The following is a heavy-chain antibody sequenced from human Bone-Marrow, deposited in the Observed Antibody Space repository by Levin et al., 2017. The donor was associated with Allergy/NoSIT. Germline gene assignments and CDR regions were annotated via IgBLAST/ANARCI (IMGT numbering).Heavy chain of an antibody. CDR1: GFGFNNYV. V-gene: IGHV3-30*18. CDR3: AKPYSSSLNRFEY. D-gene: IGHD6-19*01. Sequence: SCAASGFGFNNYVMHWVRQPPGKGLEWVAAISYDESKQFYADSVRGRFTVSRDNSKNTLFLQLSSLRPEDTAVYYCAKPYSSSLNRFEYWGQGTLVTVSS. J-gene: IGHJ4*02. CDR2: ISYDESKQ.